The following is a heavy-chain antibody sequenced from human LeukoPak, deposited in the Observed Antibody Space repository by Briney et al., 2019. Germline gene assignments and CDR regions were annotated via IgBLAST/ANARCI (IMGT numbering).Heavy chain of an antibody. V-gene: IGHV3-7*01. CDR1: GFTFSSYW. CDR2: IKQDGSEK. D-gene: IGHD6-13*01. J-gene: IGHJ4*02. Sequence: GGSLRLSCAASGFTFSSYWMSWVRQAPGKGLEWVANIKQDGSEKYYVDSVKGRFTISRDNAKNSLYLQMNSLRADDTAVYYCASKTSSSWYLGYWGQGTLVTVSS. CDR3: ASKTSSSWYLGY.